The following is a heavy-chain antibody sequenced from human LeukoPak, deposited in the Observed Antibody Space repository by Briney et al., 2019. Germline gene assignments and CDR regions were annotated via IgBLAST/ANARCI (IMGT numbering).Heavy chain of an antibody. J-gene: IGHJ4*02. V-gene: IGHV3-48*03. CDR2: ISSSGSTI. CDR3: ARDADGPGSLIDY. CDR1: GFTFSSYE. Sequence: PGGSLRLSCAASGFTFSSYEMNWVRQAPGKGLEWVSYISSSGSTIYYADSVKGRFTISRDNAKNSLYLQMNSLRAEDTAVYYCARDADGPGSLIDYWGQGTLVTVSS. D-gene: IGHD1-14*01.